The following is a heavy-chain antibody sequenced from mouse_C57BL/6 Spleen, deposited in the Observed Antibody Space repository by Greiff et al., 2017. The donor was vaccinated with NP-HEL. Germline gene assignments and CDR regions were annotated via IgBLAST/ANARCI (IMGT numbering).Heavy chain of an antibody. CDR3: VRDRKTGPYYAMDY. CDR1: GFTFTTYA. V-gene: IGHV10-3*01. CDR2: IRSKSSNYAT. D-gene: IGHD4-1*01. Sequence: EVMLVESGGGLVQPKGSLKLSCAASGFTFTTYAMHWVRQAPGKGLEWVARIRSKSSNYATYYADSVKDRFTISRDDSQSMLYLQMNNLKTEDTAMYYCVRDRKTGPYYAMDYWGQGTSVTVSS. J-gene: IGHJ4*01.